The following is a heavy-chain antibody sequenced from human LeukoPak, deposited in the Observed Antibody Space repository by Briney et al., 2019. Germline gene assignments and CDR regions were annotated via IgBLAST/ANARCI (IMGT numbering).Heavy chain of an antibody. CDR2: IYYSGST. Sequence: PSETLSLTCTVSGGSISSSSYYWGWIRQPPGKGLEWIGTIYYSGSTYYNPSLKSRVTISVDTSKSQFSLRLTSVTTADTAVYYCVRSDKYYDLLNFDYWGQGTLVTVSS. CDR3: VRSDKYYDLLNFDY. V-gene: IGHV4-39*01. CDR1: GGSISSSSYY. D-gene: IGHD3-9*01. J-gene: IGHJ4*02.